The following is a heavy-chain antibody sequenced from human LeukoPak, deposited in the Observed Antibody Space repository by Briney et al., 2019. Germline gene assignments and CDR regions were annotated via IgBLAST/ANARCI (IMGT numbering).Heavy chain of an antibody. Sequence: PGGSLRLSCAASGFTFSTYAMSWVRQAPGKGLEWVSGISGSGGATYYGHSVKGRFTISRDNSKNTLYLQMSSLRVEDTALYYFAKVISTGWPLDYWGEGTLVSVSS. V-gene: IGHV3-23*01. CDR1: GFTFSTYA. D-gene: IGHD6-19*01. J-gene: IGHJ4*02. CDR2: ISGSGGAT. CDR3: AKVISTGWPLDY.